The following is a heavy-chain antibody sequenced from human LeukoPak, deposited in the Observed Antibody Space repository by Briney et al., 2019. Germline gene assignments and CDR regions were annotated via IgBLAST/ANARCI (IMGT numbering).Heavy chain of an antibody. Sequence: SETLSLTCTVSGGSISSGDYYWSWLRQAPGKGLEWIGYICYSGSTYYNPSLKSRVTISVDTSKNQFSLKLSSVPAADTAVYYCARAPGYCTNGVCSPYYYYYMDVWGKGTTVTVSS. D-gene: IGHD2-8*01. CDR3: ARAPGYCTNGVCSPYYYYYMDV. J-gene: IGHJ6*03. CDR1: GGSISSGDYY. CDR2: ICYSGST. V-gene: IGHV4-30-4*08.